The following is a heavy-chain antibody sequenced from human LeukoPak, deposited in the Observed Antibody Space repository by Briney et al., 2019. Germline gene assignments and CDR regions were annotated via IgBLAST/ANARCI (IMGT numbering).Heavy chain of an antibody. V-gene: IGHV3-11*01. CDR1: GFTFSDYY. D-gene: IGHD5-18*01. CDR2: ISSSGSTI. CDR3: ARGGGRGYSYGLEDYYGMDV. J-gene: IGHJ6*02. Sequence: GGSLRLSCAASGFTFSDYYMSWIRQAPGKGLEWVSYISSSGSTIYYADSVKGRSTISRDNAKNSQYLQMNSLRAEDTAVYYCARGGGRGYSYGLEDYYGMDVWGQGTTVTVSS.